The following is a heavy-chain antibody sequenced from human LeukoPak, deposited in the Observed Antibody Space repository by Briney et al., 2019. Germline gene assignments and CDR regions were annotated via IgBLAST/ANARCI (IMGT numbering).Heavy chain of an antibody. V-gene: IGHV3-21*01. J-gene: IGHJ4*02. Sequence: GGSLRLSCAASGFTFSSYEMNWVRQAPGKGLEWVSSISSRSSYIYYADSVKGRFTISRDNAKNSVYLQMNSLRAEDTAVYYCARRRTSTNSYTSWGQGTLVTVSS. CDR1: GFTFSSYE. D-gene: IGHD3-16*01. CDR2: ISSRSSYI. CDR3: ARRRTSTNSYTS.